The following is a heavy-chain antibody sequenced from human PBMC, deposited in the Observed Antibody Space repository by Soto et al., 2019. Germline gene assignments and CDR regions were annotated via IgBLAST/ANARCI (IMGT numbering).Heavy chain of an antibody. D-gene: IGHD6-6*01. CDR3: ARDPGGGQLAYMDV. V-gene: IGHV3-33*01. CDR2: IWYDGSNK. Sequence: QVQLVESGGGVVQPGRSLRLSCAASGFTFSSYGMHWVRQAPGKGLEWVAVIWYDGSNKYYADSVKGRFTISRDNSKNTLYLQMNNLRAEDTAVYYCARDPGGGQLAYMDVWGKGTTVTVSS. J-gene: IGHJ6*03. CDR1: GFTFSSYG.